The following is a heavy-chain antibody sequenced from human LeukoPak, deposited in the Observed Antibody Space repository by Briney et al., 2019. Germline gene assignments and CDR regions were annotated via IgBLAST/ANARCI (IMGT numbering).Heavy chain of an antibody. CDR1: GGSISSYY. Sequence: SETLSLTCTVSGGSISSYYWSWIRQPPGKGLEWIGEINHSGSTNYNPSLKSRVTISVDTSKNQFSLKLSSVTAADTAVYYCASSTVVKWGFDYWGQGTLVTVSS. CDR2: INHSGST. D-gene: IGHD4-23*01. J-gene: IGHJ4*02. CDR3: ASSTVVKWGFDY. V-gene: IGHV4-34*01.